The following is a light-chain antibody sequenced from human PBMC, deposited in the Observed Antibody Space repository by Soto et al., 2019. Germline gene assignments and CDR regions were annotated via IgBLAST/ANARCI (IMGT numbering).Light chain of an antibody. J-gene: IGKJ4*01. CDR3: QKYDNAPLT. V-gene: IGKV1-27*01. CDR1: QDISTY. CDR2: AAY. Sequence: DIQMTQAPSSLSASVGDRVTITCRAGQDISTYLAWYQQIPGKVPKLLISAAYTLQSGVPPRFSGSGSGTDFTLTISSLQPEDVATYYCQKYDNAPLTFGGGTKVEIK.